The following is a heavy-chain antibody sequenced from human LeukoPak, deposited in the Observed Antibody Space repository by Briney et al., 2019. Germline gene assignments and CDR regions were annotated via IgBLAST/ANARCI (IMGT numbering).Heavy chain of an antibody. J-gene: IGHJ4*02. CDR1: GFTFSSYA. D-gene: IGHD6-6*01. CDR2: FSGSGGST. Sequence: GGSLRLSCAASGFTFSSYAMSWVRQAPGKGLEWVSVFSGSGGSTYYADSVRGRFTISRDNAKNSLYLQMNSLRAEDTAVYYCALPPFLIAAPPKVWGQGTLVTVSS. V-gene: IGHV3-23*01. CDR3: ALPPFLIAAPPKV.